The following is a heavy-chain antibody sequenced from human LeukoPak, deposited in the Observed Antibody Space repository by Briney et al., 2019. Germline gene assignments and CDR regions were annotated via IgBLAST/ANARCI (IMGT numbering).Heavy chain of an antibody. Sequence: GGSLRLSCAASGFTFSSYSMNWVRQAPGKGLEWVSYISSSSSPIYYADSEKGRFTISRDNDKNSLYLQMNRLRAEDTAVYYCARYGGDSFYDFWSGSKTGFDYWGQGTLVTVSS. CDR2: ISSSSSPI. J-gene: IGHJ4*02. CDR3: ARYGGDSFYDFWSGSKTGFDY. CDR1: GFTFSSYS. D-gene: IGHD3-3*01. V-gene: IGHV3-48*01.